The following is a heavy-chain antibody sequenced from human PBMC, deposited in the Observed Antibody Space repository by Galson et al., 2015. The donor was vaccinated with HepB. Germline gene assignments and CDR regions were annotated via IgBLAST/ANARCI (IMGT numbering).Heavy chain of an antibody. D-gene: IGHD3-22*01. Sequence: SLRLSCAASGFTFSSYSMSWVRQAPGKGLEWVSAISGSGGSTYYADSVKGRFTISRDNSKNTLYLQKNSLRAEDTAVYYCAKEIRDSSGMYRYFDLWGRGTLVTVSS. J-gene: IGHJ2*01. CDR3: AKEIRDSSGMYRYFDL. CDR1: GFTFSSYS. V-gene: IGHV3-23*01. CDR2: ISGSGGST.